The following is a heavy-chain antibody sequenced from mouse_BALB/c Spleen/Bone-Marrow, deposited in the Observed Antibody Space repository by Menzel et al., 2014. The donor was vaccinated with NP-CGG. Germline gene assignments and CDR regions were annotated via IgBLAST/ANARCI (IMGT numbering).Heavy chain of an antibody. CDR1: GYSFTGYN. D-gene: IGHD1-1*01. Sequence: VQLKESGPELEKPGASVKISCKASGYSFTGYNMNWVKQSDGRSLEWIGNIDPYYGGTSYNQKFRGKATLTVDKSSSTAYMQLTSLTSEDSAVYYCARNHFGSHALGYWGQGTLVTVSA. V-gene: IGHV1S135*01. CDR3: ARNHFGSHALGY. CDR2: IDPYYGGT. J-gene: IGHJ3*01.